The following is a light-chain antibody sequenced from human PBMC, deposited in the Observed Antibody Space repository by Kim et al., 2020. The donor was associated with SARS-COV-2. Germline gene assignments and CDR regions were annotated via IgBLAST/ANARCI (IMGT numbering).Light chain of an antibody. CDR3: QQYDRPPWT. V-gene: IGKV3-20*01. Sequence: PVERTPPSCTAQQSISSSYLAWYQQKPGQAPRLLIYGAFSRATGIPDRFSGSGSGTDFSLTIRRLEPEDFAVYFCQQYDRPPWTFGQGTKVDIK. J-gene: IGKJ1*01. CDR1: QSISSSY. CDR2: GAF.